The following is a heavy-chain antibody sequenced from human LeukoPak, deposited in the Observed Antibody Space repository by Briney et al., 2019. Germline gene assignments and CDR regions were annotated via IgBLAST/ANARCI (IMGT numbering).Heavy chain of an antibody. Sequence: ASVKVSCKASGYSFTGNYMHWVRQAPGQGLEWMGWINPNSGGTNFAQKFQGRVTMTRDTSISTAYMELSRLRSDDTAVYFCARSGGWKYYVDYWGQGTLVTVSS. J-gene: IGHJ4*02. CDR3: ARSGGWKYYVDY. CDR2: INPNSGGT. V-gene: IGHV1-2*02. CDR1: GYSFTGNY. D-gene: IGHD6-19*01.